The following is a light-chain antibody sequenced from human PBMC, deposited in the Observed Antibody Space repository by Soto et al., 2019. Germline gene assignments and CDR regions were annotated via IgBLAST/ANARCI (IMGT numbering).Light chain of an antibody. CDR1: QSIRTW. J-gene: IGKJ1*01. CDR2: RAS. CDR3: QRYNSYAT. Sequence: IQMTQSPSTLSASVGDRVTITCRTSQSIRTWLAWYQQKPGKAPKLLIYRASSLESGVPSRFSGSGSGTEFTLTISSLQPDDFATYYCQRYNSYATFGQGTKVDIK. V-gene: IGKV1-5*03.